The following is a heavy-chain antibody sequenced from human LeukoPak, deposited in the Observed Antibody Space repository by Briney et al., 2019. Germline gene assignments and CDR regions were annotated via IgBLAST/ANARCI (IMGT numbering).Heavy chain of an antibody. CDR1: GYTFTGYY. CDR2: INPNSGGT. CDR3: ASTVTTYAFDI. J-gene: IGHJ3*02. D-gene: IGHD4-17*01. Sequence: ASVKVSCKASGYTFTGYYMHWVRQAPGQGLEWMGRINPNSGGTNYAQKFQGRVTMTRDTSISTAYMELSSLRSEDTAVYYCASTVTTYAFDIWGQGTMVTVSS. V-gene: IGHV1-2*06.